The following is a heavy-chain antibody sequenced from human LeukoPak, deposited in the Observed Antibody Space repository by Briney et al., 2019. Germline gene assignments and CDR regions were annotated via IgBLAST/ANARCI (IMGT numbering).Heavy chain of an antibody. V-gene: IGHV1-18*04. Sequence: GASVKVSYKASGYTFTSYGISWVRQAPGQGLEWMGWISAYNGNTNYAQKLQGRVTMTTDTSTSTAYMELRSLRSDDTAVYYCARGRGFGELSLEYYFDYWGQGTLVTVSS. J-gene: IGHJ4*02. CDR2: ISAYNGNT. D-gene: IGHD3-10*01. CDR1: GYTFTSYG. CDR3: ARGRGFGELSLEYYFDY.